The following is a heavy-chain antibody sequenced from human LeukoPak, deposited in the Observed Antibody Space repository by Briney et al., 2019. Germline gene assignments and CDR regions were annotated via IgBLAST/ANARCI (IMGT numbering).Heavy chain of an antibody. CDR1: GFTFRNYN. V-gene: IGHV3-21*01. CDR2: ISESSSFI. D-gene: IGHD2-8*01. J-gene: IGHJ5*02. Sequence: GGSLRLSCAASGFTFRNYNMNWVRQAPGKGLEWVSSISESSSFIQYADSLEGRFAISRDNAKNSLYLQMNSLRAEDTAVYYCARQRGYCSSGVCRGWFDPWGQGTLVTVSS. CDR3: ARQRGYCSSGVCRGWFDP.